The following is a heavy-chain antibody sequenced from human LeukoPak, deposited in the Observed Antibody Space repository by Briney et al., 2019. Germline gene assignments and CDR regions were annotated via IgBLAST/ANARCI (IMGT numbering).Heavy chain of an antibody. D-gene: IGHD3-10*01. V-gene: IGHV1-2*02. CDR1: GYTFTGSY. J-gene: IGHJ5*02. Sequence: ASVKLSCKASGYTFTGSYMHCVRQAPGQGLEWMGWINPNSGGTNYAQKFQGRVTMTRDTSISTAYMELSRLRSDDTAVYYCARPRLAMVRGRANQWWFDPWGQGTLVTASS. CDR3: ARPRLAMVRGRANQWWFDP. CDR2: INPNSGGT.